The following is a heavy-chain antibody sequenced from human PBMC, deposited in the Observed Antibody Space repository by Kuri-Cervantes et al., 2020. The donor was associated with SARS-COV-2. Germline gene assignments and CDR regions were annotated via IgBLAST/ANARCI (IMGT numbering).Heavy chain of an antibody. D-gene: IGHD3-3*01. CDR2: ISSSSSTI. Sequence: GESLKISCAASGFTFSSYSMNWVRQAPGKGLEWVSYISSSSSTIYYADSVKGRFTISRDNAKNSLYLQMNSLRDEDTAVYYCARGFHYDFWSGYLYYFDYWGQGTLVTVSS. V-gene: IGHV3-48*02. J-gene: IGHJ4*02. CDR3: ARGFHYDFWSGYLYYFDY. CDR1: GFTFSSYS.